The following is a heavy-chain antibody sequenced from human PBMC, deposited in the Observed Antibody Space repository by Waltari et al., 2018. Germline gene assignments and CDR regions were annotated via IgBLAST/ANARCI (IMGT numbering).Heavy chain of an antibody. V-gene: IGHV1-3*03. CDR2: INAGNGNT. CDR1: GYTFTSYA. CDR3: ARDQAYGSGSYTLYY. D-gene: IGHD3-10*01. Sequence: QVQLVQSGAEVKKPGASVKVSCKASGYTFTSYALHWVRQAPGQRLEWMGWINAGNGNTKYSQEFQGRVTITRDTSASTAYMELSSLRSEDMAVYYCARDQAYGSGSYTLYYWGQGTLVTVSS. J-gene: IGHJ4*02.